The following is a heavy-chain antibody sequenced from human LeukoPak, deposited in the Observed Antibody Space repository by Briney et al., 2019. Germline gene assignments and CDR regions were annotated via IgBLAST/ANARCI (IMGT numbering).Heavy chain of an antibody. CDR2: IKQDGSDT. V-gene: IGHV3-7*05. CDR3: ARDPYSGNYGAFDI. CDR1: GFTFRNYA. J-gene: IGHJ3*02. Sequence: GGSLRLSCAASGFTFRNYAMTWVRQAPGRGLEWVANIKQDGSDTHYVGSVEGRFTVSRDNAKNSLYLQMNSLRAEDRAVYFCARDPYSGNYGAFDIWGQGTMVSASS. D-gene: IGHD1-26*01.